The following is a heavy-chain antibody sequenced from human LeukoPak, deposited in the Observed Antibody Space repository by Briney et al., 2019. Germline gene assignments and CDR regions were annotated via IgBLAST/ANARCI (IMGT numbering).Heavy chain of an antibody. Sequence: SETLSLTCTVSGGSISTYYWSWIRQPPGKGLEWIGYIYYSGSTNYNPSLKSRVTISVDTSKNQVSLKLSSVTAADTAVYYCARQLPLWSGWPARYMDVWGKGTTVIVSS. CDR2: IYYSGST. CDR1: GGSISTYY. D-gene: IGHD3-3*01. CDR3: ARQLPLWSGWPARYMDV. V-gene: IGHV4-59*08. J-gene: IGHJ6*03.